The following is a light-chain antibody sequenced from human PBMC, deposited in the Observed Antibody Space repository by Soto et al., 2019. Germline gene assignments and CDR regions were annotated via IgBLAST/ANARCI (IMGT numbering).Light chain of an antibody. CDR2: EVS. V-gene: IGLV2-14*01. Sequence: QSVLTQPASVSGSPGQSISISCTGSSSDVGSYNYVSWYQQHPGKAPKLLISEVSNRPSGVSNRFSGSKSGNTASLTISGLQAEDEADYSCSSYTSNSFVVFGGGTKVTVL. CDR1: SSDVGSYNY. J-gene: IGLJ2*01. CDR3: SSYTSNSFVV.